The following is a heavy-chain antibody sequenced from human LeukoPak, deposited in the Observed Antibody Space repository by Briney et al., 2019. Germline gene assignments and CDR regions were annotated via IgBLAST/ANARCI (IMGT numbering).Heavy chain of an antibody. V-gene: IGHV3-53*01. D-gene: IGHD1-26*01. CDR1: GFTVSSNY. Sequence: GGSLRLSCAASGFTVSSNYMSWVRQAPGKGLEWVSVIYSGGSTYYADSVKGRFTISRDNSKNTLYLQMNSLRAEDTAVYYCARDPRSGPLGRISGYFQHWGQGTLVTVSS. CDR3: ARDPRSGPLGRISGYFQH. CDR2: IYSGGST. J-gene: IGHJ1*01.